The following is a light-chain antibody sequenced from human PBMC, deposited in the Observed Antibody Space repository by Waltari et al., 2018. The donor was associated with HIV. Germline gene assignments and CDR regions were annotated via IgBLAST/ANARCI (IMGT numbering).Light chain of an antibody. CDR2: NDD. CDR3: AAWDDTQKVYV. J-gene: IGLJ1*01. CDR1: GSNIRSNY. Sequence: QSVLAQPPSVSGAPGQRVTISCSGSGSNIRSNYVNWYQQLPVTAPRVLIYNDDQRPSGVPARFSGSKAGTTASLAISGLQSEDEADYYCAAWDDTQKVYVFGTGTKVTVL. V-gene: IGLV1-44*01.